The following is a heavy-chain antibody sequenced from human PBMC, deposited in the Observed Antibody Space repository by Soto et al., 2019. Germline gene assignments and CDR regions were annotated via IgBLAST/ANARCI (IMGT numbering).Heavy chain of an antibody. J-gene: IGHJ4*02. CDR1: GGSFSGYY. CDR3: ARDKITGLFDY. Sequence: QVQLQQWGAGLLKPSETLSLTCAVYGGSFSGYYWTWIRQPPGTGLEWIGEINHSGSTNYNPSLKSRVTISVDTSKNQFSLKLTSVTAAGTAVYYWARDKITGLFDYWGQGTLVTVSS. V-gene: IGHV4-34*01. D-gene: IGHD2-8*02. CDR2: INHSGST.